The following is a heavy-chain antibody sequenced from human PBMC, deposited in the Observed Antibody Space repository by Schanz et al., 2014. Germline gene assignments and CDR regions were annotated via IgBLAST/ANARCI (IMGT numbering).Heavy chain of an antibody. V-gene: IGHV1-46*01. D-gene: IGHD1-26*01. CDR2: VNPRGGST. Sequence: QVQLVQSGAEVKKPGASVKVSCKAFGYSFTSYYIHWVRQAPGQGLEWMATVNPRGGSTRFAQKFQGRVTMTRATSTSTVNMELTSLRSEDTAVYYCARDPYSASYFPSPPLYGLDVWGQGTTVTVSS. CDR1: GYSFTSYY. CDR3: ARDPYSASYFPSPPLYGLDV. J-gene: IGHJ6*02.